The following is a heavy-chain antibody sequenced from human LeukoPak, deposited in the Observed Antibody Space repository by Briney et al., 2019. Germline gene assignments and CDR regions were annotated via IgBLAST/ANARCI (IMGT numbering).Heavy chain of an antibody. Sequence: GGSLRLSCAGSGFTSSSYAMSWIRQAPGKGLDWVSGIGGGDGGTYYTDSVKGRFTIFRDISKNTLYLQMNSLRAEDTAVYYCAREGPSVDWGAFDIWGQGTMVTVSS. CDR2: IGGGDGGT. D-gene: IGHD3-16*01. CDR3: AREGPSVDWGAFDI. CDR1: GFTSSSYA. V-gene: IGHV3-23*01. J-gene: IGHJ3*02.